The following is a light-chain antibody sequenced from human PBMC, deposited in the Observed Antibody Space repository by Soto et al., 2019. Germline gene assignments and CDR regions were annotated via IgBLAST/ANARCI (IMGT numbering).Light chain of an antibody. CDR2: TAS. V-gene: IGKV1-39*01. Sequence: DIQMTQSPSSLSASVGDRVTITCRASQSISWYLNWYQQKPGKAPKLLIYTASSLQSGVPSRFSGSGSGTDFTLTITSLQPEDFATYYCLQSFSTLWTFGQGTKVEIK. J-gene: IGKJ1*01. CDR1: QSISWY. CDR3: LQSFSTLWT.